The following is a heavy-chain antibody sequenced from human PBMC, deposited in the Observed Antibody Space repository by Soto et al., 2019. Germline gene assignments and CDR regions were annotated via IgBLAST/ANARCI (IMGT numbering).Heavy chain of an antibody. CDR3: ARVPPATVVTYNWCIDY. Sequence: ASVKVSCKASGGTFSSYAISWVRQAPGQGLEWMGGIIPIFGTANYAQKFQGRVTITADKSTSTAYMELSSLRSEDTAVYYCARVPPATVVTYNWCIDYWGQGVLVTVSS. CDR2: IIPIFGTA. V-gene: IGHV1-69*06. J-gene: IGHJ4*02. D-gene: IGHD1-1*01. CDR1: GGTFSSYA.